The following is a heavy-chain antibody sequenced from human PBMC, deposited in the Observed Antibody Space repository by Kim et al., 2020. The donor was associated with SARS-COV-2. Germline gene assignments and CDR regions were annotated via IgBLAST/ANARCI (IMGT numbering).Heavy chain of an antibody. Sequence: SETLSLTCTVSGGSISSSSYYWGWIRQPPGKGLEWIGSIYYSGSTYYNPSLKSRLTISVDTSKNQFSLKLSSVTAADTAVYYCARYKGYCSGGSCYGTFDYWGQGTLVTVSS. CDR3: ARYKGYCSGGSCYGTFDY. CDR2: IYYSGST. D-gene: IGHD2-15*01. V-gene: IGHV4-39*01. CDR1: GGSISSSSYY. J-gene: IGHJ4*02.